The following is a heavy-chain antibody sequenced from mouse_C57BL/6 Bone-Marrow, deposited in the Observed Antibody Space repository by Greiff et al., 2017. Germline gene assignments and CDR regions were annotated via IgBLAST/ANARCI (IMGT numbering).Heavy chain of an antibody. Sequence: EVKVEESGGGLVQPGGSMKLSCVASGFTFSNYWMNWVRQSPEKGLEWVAQIRLKSDNYATHYAESVKGRFTISRDDSKSSVYLQMNNLRAEDTGIYYCTVDSSGYPYWYFDVWGTGTTVTVSS. CDR1: GFTFSNYW. CDR2: IRLKSDNYAT. CDR3: TVDSSGYPYWYFDV. D-gene: IGHD3-2*02. V-gene: IGHV6-3*01. J-gene: IGHJ1*03.